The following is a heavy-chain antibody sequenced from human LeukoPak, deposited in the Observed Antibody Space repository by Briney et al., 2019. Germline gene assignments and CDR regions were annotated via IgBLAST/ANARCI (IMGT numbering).Heavy chain of an antibody. V-gene: IGHV3-9*01. Sequence: GGSLRLSCAASGFTFDDYAMHWVRQAPGKGLEWVSGISWNSGSIGYADSVKGRFTISRDNAKNSLYLQMNSLRAEDTAVYYCAKDWMGSSLTDYWGQGTLVTVSS. CDR3: AKDWMGSSLTDY. J-gene: IGHJ4*02. D-gene: IGHD6-13*01. CDR1: GFTFDDYA. CDR2: ISWNSGSI.